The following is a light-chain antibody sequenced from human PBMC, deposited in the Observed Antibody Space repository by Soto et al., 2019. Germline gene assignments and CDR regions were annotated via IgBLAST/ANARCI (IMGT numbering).Light chain of an antibody. CDR1: QSVSSY. Sequence: EIVLTQSPATLSLSPGERATLSCRASQSVSSYLVWYQQKPGQAPRLLIHGASNRATGIPDRFSGSGSGTDFTLTISRLEPEDFAVYYCHQYGTSPWTFGQGTKVDIK. J-gene: IGKJ1*01. CDR3: HQYGTSPWT. CDR2: GAS. V-gene: IGKV3-20*01.